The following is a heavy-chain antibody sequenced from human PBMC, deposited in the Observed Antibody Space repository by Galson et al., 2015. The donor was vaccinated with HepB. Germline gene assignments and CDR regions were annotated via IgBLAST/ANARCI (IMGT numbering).Heavy chain of an antibody. D-gene: IGHD1-26*01. Sequence: SLRLSCAASGFTFTNYAMSWVRQAPGKGLEWVSAISNSGTTTFYADSVKGRFAISRDNSKNTLYLQMNSLRDEDTAVYYCAKDSDSYSFDYFGYWGQGTLVSVSS. CDR1: GFTFTNYA. CDR2: ISNSGTTT. CDR3: AKDSDSYSFDYFGY. V-gene: IGHV3-23*01. J-gene: IGHJ4*02.